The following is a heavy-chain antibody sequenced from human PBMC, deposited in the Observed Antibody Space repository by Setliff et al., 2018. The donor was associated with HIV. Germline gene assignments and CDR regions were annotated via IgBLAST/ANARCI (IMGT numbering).Heavy chain of an antibody. D-gene: IGHD6-19*01. CDR1: GGSISSGDYY. J-gene: IGHJ4*02. Sequence: PSETLSLTCTVSGGSISSGDYYWNWIRQPTGKGLEWIGSIYHSESTYYNPSLKSRLTIAVDTSNNQFSLKLGSVTAADTAVYYCARLPYSSAWYLDYWGQGTLVTVSS. CDR3: ARLPYSSAWYLDY. V-gene: IGHV4-39*07. CDR2: IYHSEST.